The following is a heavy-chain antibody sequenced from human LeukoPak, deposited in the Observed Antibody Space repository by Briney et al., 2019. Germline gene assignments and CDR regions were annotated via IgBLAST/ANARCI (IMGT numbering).Heavy chain of an antibody. CDR1: GFTFSSYE. CDR2: ISSSGSTI. D-gene: IGHD2-15*01. CDR3: ARDCGGGSCYGPYDAFDI. J-gene: IGHJ3*02. Sequence: PGGSLRLSCAASGFTFSSYEMNWVRQAPGKGLEWVSYISSSGSTIYYADSVKGRFTISRDNAKNSLYLQMNSLRAEDTAVYYCARDCGGGSCYGPYDAFDIWGQGTTVTVSS. V-gene: IGHV3-48*03.